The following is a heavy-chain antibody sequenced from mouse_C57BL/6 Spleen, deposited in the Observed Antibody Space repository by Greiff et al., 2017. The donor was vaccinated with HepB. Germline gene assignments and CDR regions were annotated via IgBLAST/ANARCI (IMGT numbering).Heavy chain of an antibody. J-gene: IGHJ4*01. CDR1: GFTFSSYA. CDR3: ARDGYYVGYYAMDY. CDR2: ISDGGSYT. D-gene: IGHD2-3*01. Sequence: EVMLVESGGGLVKPGGSLKLSCAASGFTFSSYAMSWVRQTPEKRLEWVATISDGGSYTYYPDNVKGRFTISRDNAKNNLYLQMRHLKSEDTAMYYCARDGYYVGYYAMDYWGQGTSVTVSS. V-gene: IGHV5-4*01.